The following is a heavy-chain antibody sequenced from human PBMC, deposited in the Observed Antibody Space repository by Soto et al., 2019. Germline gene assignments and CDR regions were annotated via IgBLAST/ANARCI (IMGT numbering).Heavy chain of an antibody. D-gene: IGHD3-3*01. Sequence: GGSLRLSCAASGFTFSSYAMSWVRQAPGKGLEWVSAISGSGGSTYYADSVKGRFTISRDNSKNTLYLQMNSLRAEDTAVYYCAKDQVGITIFGVLPWGMDFWCQGTTVTVSS. CDR1: GFTFSSYA. CDR3: AKDQVGITIFGVLPWGMDF. CDR2: ISGSGGST. V-gene: IGHV3-23*01. J-gene: IGHJ6*02.